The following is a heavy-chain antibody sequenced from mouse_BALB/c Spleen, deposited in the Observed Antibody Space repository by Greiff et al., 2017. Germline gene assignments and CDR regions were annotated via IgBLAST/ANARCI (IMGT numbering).Heavy chain of an antibody. Sequence: VQLQQSGPGLVKPSQSLSLTCTVTGYSITSDYAWNWIRQFPGNKLEWMGYISYSGSTSYNPSLKSRISITRDTSKNQFFLQLNSVTTEDTATYYCARYYRYDGYYFDYWGQGTTLTVSS. J-gene: IGHJ2*01. V-gene: IGHV3-2*02. D-gene: IGHD2-14*01. CDR2: ISYSGST. CDR1: GYSITSDYA. CDR3: ARYYRYDGYYFDY.